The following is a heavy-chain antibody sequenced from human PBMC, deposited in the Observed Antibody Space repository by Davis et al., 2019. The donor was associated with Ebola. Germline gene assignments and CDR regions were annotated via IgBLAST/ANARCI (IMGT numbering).Heavy chain of an antibody. D-gene: IGHD6-19*01. CDR1: GGSVSSGSYY. Sequence: MPSETLSLTCTVSGGSVSSGSYYWSWIRQPPGKGLEWIGYIYYSGSTNYNPSLKSRVTISVDTSKNQFSLKLSSVTAADTAVYYCARGDKIAVAATGWFDPWGQGTLVTVSS. J-gene: IGHJ5*02. CDR3: ARGDKIAVAATGWFDP. V-gene: IGHV4-61*01. CDR2: IYYSGST.